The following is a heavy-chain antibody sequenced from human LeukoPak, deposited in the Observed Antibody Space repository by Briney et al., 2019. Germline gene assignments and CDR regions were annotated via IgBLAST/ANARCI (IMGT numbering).Heavy chain of an antibody. D-gene: IGHD2/OR15-2a*01. CDR2: INPNSGDT. V-gene: IGHV1-2*02. Sequence: ASVKVSCKASGYTFTNYGISWVRQAPGQGLEWMGWINPNSGDTDYAQNFQGRVTMTRDTSIGTAYMELSSLRSDDTAVYYCARRNINTWAIDYWGQGTLVTVSS. J-gene: IGHJ4*02. CDR1: GYTFTNYG. CDR3: ARRNINTWAIDY.